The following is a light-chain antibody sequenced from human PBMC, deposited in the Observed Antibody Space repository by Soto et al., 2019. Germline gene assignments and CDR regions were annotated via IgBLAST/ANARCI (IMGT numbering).Light chain of an antibody. J-gene: IGKJ1*01. CDR2: LGS. Sequence: DTVMTQYPLSLPVTPGEPASISCTSSQSLLQRNGYNYLDWYLQRPGQSPQLLIYLGSNRASGVPDRFSGSGSGTGFTLKISRGQADDVVVYYYMNALQTPRTFGQGTRLEIK. CDR1: QSLLQRNGYNY. CDR3: MNALQTPRT. V-gene: IGKV2-28*01.